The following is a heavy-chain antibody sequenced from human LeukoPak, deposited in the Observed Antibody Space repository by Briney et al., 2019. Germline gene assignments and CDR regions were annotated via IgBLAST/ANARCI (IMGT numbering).Heavy chain of an antibody. J-gene: IGHJ4*02. CDR2: IRSKANSYAT. V-gene: IGHV3-73*01. CDR3: TRPICYDSSGYYAQSN. Sequence: PGGSLRLSCAASGFTFSGSAMHWVRQASGKGLEWVGRIRSKANSYATAYAASVKGRFTISRDDSKNTAYLQMNSLKTEDTAVYYCTRPICYDSSGYYAQSNWGQGTLVTVSS. D-gene: IGHD3-22*01. CDR1: GFTFSGSA.